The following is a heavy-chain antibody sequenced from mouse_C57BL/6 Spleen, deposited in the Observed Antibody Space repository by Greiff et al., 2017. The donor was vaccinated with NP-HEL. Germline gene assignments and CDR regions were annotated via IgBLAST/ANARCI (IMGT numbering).Heavy chain of an antibody. D-gene: IGHD2-3*01. CDR1: GFSLTSYG. V-gene: IGHV2-5*01. J-gene: IGHJ2*01. CDR3: AKNPDGYYYYFDY. Sequence: QVQLKESGPGLVQPSQSLSITCTVSGFSLTSYGVHWVRQSPGKGLEWLGVIWRGGSTDYNAAFMSRLSITKDNSKSQVFFKMNSLQADDTAIYYCAKNPDGYYYYFDYWGQGTTLTVSS. CDR2: IWRGGST.